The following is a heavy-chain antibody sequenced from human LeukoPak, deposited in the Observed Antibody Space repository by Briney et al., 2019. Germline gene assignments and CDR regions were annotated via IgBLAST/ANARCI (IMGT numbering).Heavy chain of an antibody. J-gene: IGHJ4*02. CDR2: IYYSGST. D-gene: IGHD3-3*01. CDR3: ARHADFWSGYYYFDY. Sequence: SETLSLICTVSGGSISSSSYYWGWIRQPPGKGLEWIGSIYYSGSTYYNPSLKSRVTISVDTSKNQFSLKLSSVTAADTAVYCCARHADFWSGYYYFDYWGQGTLVTVSS. V-gene: IGHV4-39*01. CDR1: GGSISSSSYY.